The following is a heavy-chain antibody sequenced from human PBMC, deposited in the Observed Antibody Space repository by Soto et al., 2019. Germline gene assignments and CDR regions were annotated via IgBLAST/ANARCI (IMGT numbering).Heavy chain of an antibody. CDR3: AADHYSSGWCYFDY. Sequence: ASLKGACKAAGFTFTRSAVQWVRQTRGQRLEWIGWIVVGSGNTNYAQKFQERVTITRDMSTSTAYMELSSLRSEDTAVYYCAADHYSSGWCYFDYWGQGTLVTVSS. J-gene: IGHJ4*02. CDR1: GFTFTRSA. CDR2: IVVGSGNT. D-gene: IGHD6-19*01. V-gene: IGHV1-58*01.